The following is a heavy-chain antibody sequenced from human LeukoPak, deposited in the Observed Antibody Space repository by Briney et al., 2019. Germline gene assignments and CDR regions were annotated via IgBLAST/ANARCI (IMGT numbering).Heavy chain of an antibody. J-gene: IGHJ1*01. D-gene: IGHD2-2*01. Sequence: ETLSLTCTVSGGSISSYYWSWIRQPPGKGLEWIGYIYYSGSTNYNPSLKSRVTISVDTSKNQFSLKLSSVTAADTAVYYCARLWCSSTSCYPEYFQHWGQGTLVTVSS. V-gene: IGHV4-59*08. CDR1: GGSISSYY. CDR3: ARLWCSSTSCYPEYFQH. CDR2: IYYSGST.